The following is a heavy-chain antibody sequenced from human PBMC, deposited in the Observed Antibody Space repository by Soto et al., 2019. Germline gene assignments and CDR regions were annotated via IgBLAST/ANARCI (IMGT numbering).Heavy chain of an antibody. Sequence: EVQLVESGGGLVQPGGSLRLSCAASGFTFSNYWMSWVRQAPGKGLEWVANIKQDGSEKYYADSVKGRFIISRDNAKNSLXXXXXXXXXXXXXXXXXXXXAYCSITTCYTRSWFDPWGQGTLVTVSS. V-gene: IGHV3-7*01. D-gene: IGHD2-2*02. CDR1: GFTFSNYW. J-gene: IGHJ5*02. CDR2: IKQDGSEK. CDR3: XXXAYCSITTCYTRSWFDP.